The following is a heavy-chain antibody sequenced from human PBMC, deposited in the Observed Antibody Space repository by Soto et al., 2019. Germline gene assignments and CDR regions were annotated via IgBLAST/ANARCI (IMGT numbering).Heavy chain of an antibody. CDR1: GGTFGNSA. CDR3: ARDKDRQQLGGNYYYGIDV. CDR2: IIPIFSTP. V-gene: IGHV1-69*12. J-gene: IGHJ6*02. D-gene: IGHD2-15*01. Sequence: QVQLVQSGAEVKKPGSSVTVSCKASGGTFGNSAISWVRQAPGQRLEWMGGIIPIFSTPDYAQKFQGRVTITADESTTTAYMELTSLKSEDTAVYYCARDKDRQQLGGNYYYGIDVWGQGTTVTVSS.